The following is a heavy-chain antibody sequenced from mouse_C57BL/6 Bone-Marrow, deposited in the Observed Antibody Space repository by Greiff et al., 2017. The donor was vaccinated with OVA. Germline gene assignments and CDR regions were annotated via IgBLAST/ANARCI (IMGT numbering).Heavy chain of an antibody. V-gene: IGHV1-47*01. J-gene: IGHJ4*01. CDR2: FHPYNDDT. CDR3: ARMEIYYGNWGYAMDY. CDR1: GYTFTTYP. D-gene: IGHD2-1*01. Sequence: VQRVESGAELVKPGASVKMSCKASGYTFTTYPIEWMKQNHGKSLEWIGNFHPYNDDTKYNEKFKGKATLTVEKSSSTVYLELRRLPSDDSAVYYCARMEIYYGNWGYAMDYWGQGTSVTVSS.